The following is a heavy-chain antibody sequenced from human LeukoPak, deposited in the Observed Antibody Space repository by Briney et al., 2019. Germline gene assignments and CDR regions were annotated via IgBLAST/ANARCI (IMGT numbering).Heavy chain of an antibody. Sequence: GGSLRLSCAASGFTFSNYAMSWVRQAPGKGLEWVSSINGRGGSTYYADSVKSRFTISRDNSKNTLYLQMNSLRAEDTAVYYCARDPVAVAGPYEDYWGQGTLVTVSS. D-gene: IGHD6-19*01. CDR3: ARDPVAVAGPYEDY. V-gene: IGHV3-23*01. CDR1: GFTFSNYA. CDR2: INGRGGST. J-gene: IGHJ4*02.